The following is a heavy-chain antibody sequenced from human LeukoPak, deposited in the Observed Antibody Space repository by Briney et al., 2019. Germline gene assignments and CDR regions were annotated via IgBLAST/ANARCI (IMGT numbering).Heavy chain of an antibody. CDR3: AREDYSGYDFYDY. CDR2: FSGSGGGT. V-gene: IGHV3-23*01. CDR1: GFTFSNYA. D-gene: IGHD5-12*01. J-gene: IGHJ4*02. Sequence: PGGSLRLSCAASGFTFSNYAMSWVRQAPGKGLEWVSAFSGSGGGTYYADSVKGRFTISRDNSKNTLYLQMNSLRVEDTAVYYCAREDYSGYDFYDYWGQGSLVTVSS.